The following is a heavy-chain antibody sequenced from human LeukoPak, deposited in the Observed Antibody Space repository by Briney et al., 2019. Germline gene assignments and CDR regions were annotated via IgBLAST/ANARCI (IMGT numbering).Heavy chain of an antibody. CDR2: ISYDGSNK. V-gene: IGHV3-30*18. CDR1: GFTFSTYG. J-gene: IGHJ4*02. Sequence: GGSLRLSCAASGFTFSTYGMHWVRQAPGKGLEWVAVISYDGSNKYSADSVKGRFTISRDNSKNTLYLQMNSLRAEDTAVYYCAKSIYVVVVPARTADFWGQGTLVTVSS. CDR3: AKSIYVVVVPARTADF. D-gene: IGHD2-15*01.